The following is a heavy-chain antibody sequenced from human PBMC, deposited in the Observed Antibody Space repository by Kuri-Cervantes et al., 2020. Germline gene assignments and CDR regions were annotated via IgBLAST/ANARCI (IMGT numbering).Heavy chain of an antibody. Sequence: ASVKVSCKASGYTFTSYYMHWVRQAPGQGLEWMGIINPSGGSTSYAQKFQGRVTMTRDTSTSTVYMELSSLRSEDTAVYYCAKDIRGSSWYGIVLDYWGQGTLVTVSS. CDR2: INPSGGST. D-gene: IGHD6-13*01. J-gene: IGHJ4*02. CDR1: GYTFTSYY. V-gene: IGHV1-46*01. CDR3: AKDIRGSSWYGIVLDY.